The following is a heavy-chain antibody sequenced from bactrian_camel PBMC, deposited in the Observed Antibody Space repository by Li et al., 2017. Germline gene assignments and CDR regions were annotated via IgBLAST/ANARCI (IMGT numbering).Heavy chain of an antibody. CDR1: GFTFSSGY. J-gene: IGHJ6*01. CDR3: VGGPDGGSWYGTGP. Sequence: VQLVESGGGLVQPRGSLRLSCAASGFTFSSGYMTWVRQAPGKGLEWVSTIYSDGSITYYADSVKGRFTISRDNDKNTLYLRLNVLKTEDTAMYYCVGGPDGGSWYGTGPWGQGTQVTVS. V-gene: IGHV3S5*01. D-gene: IGHD6*01. CDR2: IYSDGSIT.